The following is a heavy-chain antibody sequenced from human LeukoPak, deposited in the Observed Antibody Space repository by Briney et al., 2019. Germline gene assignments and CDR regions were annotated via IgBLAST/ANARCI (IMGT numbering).Heavy chain of an antibody. CDR1: GGSFSGYY. J-gene: IGHJ5*02. CDR2: INHSGST. CDR3: ARRGAAAGTGYNWFDL. Sequence: SETLTLTCAVYGGSFSGYYWSWIRQPPGKGLEWIGEINHSGSTNYNPSLKSRVTISVDTSKNQFSLKLSSVTAADTAVYYCARRGAAAGTGYNWFDLWGQGTLVTVSS. V-gene: IGHV4-34*01. D-gene: IGHD6-13*01.